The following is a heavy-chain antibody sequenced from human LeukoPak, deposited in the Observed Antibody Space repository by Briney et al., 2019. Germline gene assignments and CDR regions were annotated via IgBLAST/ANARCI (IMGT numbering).Heavy chain of an antibody. CDR2: VYSGGTT. Sequence: PGGSLRLSCAASGFTVSSNYISWVRQAPGKGLEWVSVVYSGGTTYYADSVKGRFTISRDNSKNTLYLQMNSLRAEDTAVYYCAKTGGLWFGESYYFDYWGQGTLVTVSS. D-gene: IGHD3-10*01. J-gene: IGHJ4*02. V-gene: IGHV3-66*01. CDR1: GFTVSSNY. CDR3: AKTGGLWFGESYYFDY.